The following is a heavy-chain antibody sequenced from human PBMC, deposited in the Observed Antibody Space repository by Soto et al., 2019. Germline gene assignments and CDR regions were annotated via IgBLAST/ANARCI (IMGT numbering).Heavy chain of an antibody. CDR1: GFTFSNYA. J-gene: IGHJ4*02. CDR3: AKVSSSGWGFDY. V-gene: IGHV3-23*01. Sequence: GGSLRLSCVASGFTFSNYAMSWVRQTPGRGLEWVSAISGDGAAAYFANFLRGRFIISRDNSRNTLYLQMDTMRGEDTAIYYCAKVSSSGWGFDYWGQGT. D-gene: IGHD6-19*01. CDR2: ISGDGAAA.